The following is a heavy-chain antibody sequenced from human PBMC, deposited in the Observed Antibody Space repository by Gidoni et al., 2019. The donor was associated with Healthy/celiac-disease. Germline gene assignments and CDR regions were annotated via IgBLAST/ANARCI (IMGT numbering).Heavy chain of an antibody. Sequence: EVQLLESGGGLVQPGGSLRLSCAASGFTFSSYAMSWVRQAPGEGLEWVSAISGSGGSTYYADCVKGRFTISRDNSKNTLYLQMNSLGAEDTAVYYCAKSTAGGLGPAREWGQGTLVTVSS. J-gene: IGHJ4*02. D-gene: IGHD1-26*01. V-gene: IGHV3-23*01. CDR2: ISGSGGST. CDR1: GFTFSSYA. CDR3: AKSTAGGLGPARE.